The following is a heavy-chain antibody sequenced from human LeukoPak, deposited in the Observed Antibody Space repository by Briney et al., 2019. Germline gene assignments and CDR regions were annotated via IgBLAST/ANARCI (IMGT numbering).Heavy chain of an antibody. J-gene: IGHJ4*02. V-gene: IGHV1-46*01. Sequence: ASVKVSCKASGYTYSSYYVHWVRQAPGQGLEWMGIINPSGGSTSYAQKFQGRVTMTRDTSTSTVYMELSSLRSEDTAVYYCARGYYCDRSGFDYWGQGTLVTVSS. D-gene: IGHD3-22*01. CDR2: INPSGGST. CDR1: GYTYSSYY. CDR3: ARGYYCDRSGFDY.